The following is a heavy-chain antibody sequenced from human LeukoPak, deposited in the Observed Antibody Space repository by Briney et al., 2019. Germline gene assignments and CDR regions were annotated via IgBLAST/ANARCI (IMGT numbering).Heavy chain of an antibody. J-gene: IGHJ6*02. Sequence: GSLRLSCEASGITFSTSDMHWVRQAPGKGLEWVSVIGTAGDTYYADSVKGRFTISRENAKNSLYLQMNSLRARDTAVYYCARGSVRVGMDVWGQGTTVTVSS. V-gene: IGHV3-13*01. CDR3: ARGSVRVGMDV. CDR1: GITFSTSD. CDR2: IGTAGDT. D-gene: IGHD6-13*01.